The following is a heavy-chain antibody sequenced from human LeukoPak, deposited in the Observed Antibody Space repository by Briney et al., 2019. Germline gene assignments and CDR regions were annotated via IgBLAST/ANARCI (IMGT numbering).Heavy chain of an antibody. V-gene: IGHV4-30-4*08. CDR3: ATTARHCSDY. D-gene: IGHD6-6*01. J-gene: IGHJ4*02. CDR1: GGAINSGDYY. CDR2: IYYSGST. Sequence: PSETLSLTCTVSGGAINSGDYYWSWIRQPPGKGLEWIGYIYYSGSTYYNPSLKSRVTISIDTSKNQFSLRLSSVTAADTAVYYCATTARHCSDYWGQGTLVTVSS.